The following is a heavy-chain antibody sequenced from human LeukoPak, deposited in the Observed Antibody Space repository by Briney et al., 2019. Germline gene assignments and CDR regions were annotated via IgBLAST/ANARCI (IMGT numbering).Heavy chain of an antibody. D-gene: IGHD1-26*01. Sequence: PSETLSLTCTVSGGSISRYYWSGIRQPPGKGLEWIGYIYSAGSTNSNPSLKSRITISVDTSRNEFSLRLTSVTAAGTAVYYCARHESAVGALFYWGQGSLVTVSS. J-gene: IGHJ4*02. CDR2: IYSAGST. CDR3: ARHESAVGALFY. CDR1: GGSISRYY. V-gene: IGHV4-59*08.